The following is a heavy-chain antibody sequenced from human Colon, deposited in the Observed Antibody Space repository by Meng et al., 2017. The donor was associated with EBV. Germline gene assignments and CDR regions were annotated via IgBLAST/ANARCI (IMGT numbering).Heavy chain of an antibody. CDR2: INAGNGKT. CDR1: GYAFTAYA. CDR3: ARGWSRDGYNTPDY. D-gene: IGHD5-24*01. Sequence: VKLVASGARVKKPGAAVNISCKASGYAFTAYARHWVRQAPGQGLEWMGWINAGNGKTKYSQNFQGRVTIATDTSATTVYMDLSSLRSEDTALYYCARGWSRDGYNTPDYWGQGTLVTVSS. J-gene: IGHJ4*02. V-gene: IGHV1-3*01.